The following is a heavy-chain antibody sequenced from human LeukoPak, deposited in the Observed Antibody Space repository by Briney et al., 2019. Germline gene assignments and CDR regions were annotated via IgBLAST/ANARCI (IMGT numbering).Heavy chain of an antibody. CDR1: GFTFSSYA. Sequence: GGSLRLPCAASGFTFSSYAMHWVRQAPGKGLEWVAVISYDGSNKYYADSVKGRFTISRDNSKNTLYLQMNSLRAEDTAVYYCARVSRGWELLDYFDYWGQGTLVTVSS. J-gene: IGHJ4*02. V-gene: IGHV3-30-3*01. CDR3: ARVSRGWELLDYFDY. D-gene: IGHD1-26*01. CDR2: ISYDGSNK.